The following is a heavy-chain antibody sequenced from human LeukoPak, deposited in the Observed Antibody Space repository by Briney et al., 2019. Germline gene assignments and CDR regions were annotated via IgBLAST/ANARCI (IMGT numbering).Heavy chain of an antibody. CDR2: IRYDASDK. CDR1: GFTFSSYG. J-gene: IGHJ4*02. V-gene: IGHV3-30*02. Sequence: GGSLRLSCAASGFTFSSYGMHWVRQAPGKGLEWVAFIRYDASDKYYEDSVKGRFTISRDNSKNTVYLQMDSLGAEDAAVYYCAKTTSYSGYGFDYWGQGTLVTVSS. D-gene: IGHD5-12*01. CDR3: AKTTSYSGYGFDY.